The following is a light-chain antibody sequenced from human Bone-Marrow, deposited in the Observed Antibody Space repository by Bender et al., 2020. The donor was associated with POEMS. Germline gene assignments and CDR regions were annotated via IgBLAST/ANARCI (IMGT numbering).Light chain of an antibody. CDR1: SSDIGGHNS. V-gene: IGLV2-8*01. CDR3: SSRAGSMTWA. J-gene: IGLJ3*02. Sequence: QSALTQPPSASGSPGQSVTISCTGTSSDIGGHNSVSWYQQRPGRAPKLIIYEVSARPSGVPARFSGSKSGNTASLTVSGLQSDDEADYYCSSRAGSMTWAFGGGTKVT. CDR2: EVS.